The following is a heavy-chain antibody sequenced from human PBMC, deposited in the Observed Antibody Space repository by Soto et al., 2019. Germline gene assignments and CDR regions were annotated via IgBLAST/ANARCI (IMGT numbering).Heavy chain of an antibody. D-gene: IGHD3-22*01. CDR1: GLTFNSYV. V-gene: IGHV3-7*04. CDR2: IKPDGSER. J-gene: IGHJ3*02. CDR3: ARGDYYDSSGPFSDAFDI. Sequence: PGGSLRLSCAASGLTFNSYVMSWVRQAPGKGLEWVANIKPDGSERWYVDSVKGRFTISRDNAKNSLYLQMNSLRAEDTAVYYCARGDYYDSSGPFSDAFDIWGQGTMVTVSS.